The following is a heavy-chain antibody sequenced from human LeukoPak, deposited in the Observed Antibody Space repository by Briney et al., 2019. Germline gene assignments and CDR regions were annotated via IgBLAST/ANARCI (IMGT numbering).Heavy chain of an antibody. D-gene: IGHD2-15*01. CDR2: ISRSGEST. CDR3: ARDIDDAFDI. V-gene: IGHV3-23*01. J-gene: IGHJ3*02. Sequence: GGTLRLSCAASGFTFSGFAMSWIRQAPGKGLEWVSSISRSGESTFYADSVKGRFTISSDNAKNSLYLQMNSLGAEDTAVYYCARDIDDAFDIWGQGTMVTVSS. CDR1: GFTFSGFA.